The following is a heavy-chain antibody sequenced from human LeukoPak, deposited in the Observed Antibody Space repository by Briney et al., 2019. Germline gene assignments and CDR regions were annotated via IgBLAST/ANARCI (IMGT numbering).Heavy chain of an antibody. CDR1: GGSISSYY. CDR2: IYYSGST. CDR3: AGERRSGYPE. J-gene: IGHJ4*02. V-gene: IGHV4-59*01. D-gene: IGHD3-22*01. Sequence: KPSETLSLTCTVSGGSISSYYWSWIRQPPGKGLEWIGYIYYSGSTNYNPSLKSRVTISVDTSKNQFSLKLSSVTAADTAVYYCAGERRSGYPEWGQGTLVTVSS.